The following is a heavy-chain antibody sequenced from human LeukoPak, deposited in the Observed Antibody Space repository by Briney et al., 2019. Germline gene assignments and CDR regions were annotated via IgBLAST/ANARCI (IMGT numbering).Heavy chain of an antibody. J-gene: IGHJ3*02. CDR3: VRDGMVIPSALDI. V-gene: IGHV3-74*01. D-gene: IGHD2-21*01. CDR2: ISSDGSRT. Sequence: GGSLRLSCAASAFTFSNHWMHWVRQAPGKGLVWVSDISSDGSRTFYADSVKGRFIISRDNAKNTVYLQMNSLRAEDTAVYYCVRDGMVIPSALDIWGQGTMVTVSS. CDR1: AFTFSNHW.